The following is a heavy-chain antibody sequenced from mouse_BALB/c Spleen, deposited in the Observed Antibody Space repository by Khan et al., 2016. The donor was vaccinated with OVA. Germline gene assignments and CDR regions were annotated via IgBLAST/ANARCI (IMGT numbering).Heavy chain of an antibody. Sequence: EVELVESGGGLVKPGGSLKLSCAASGFTFSSFTMSWVRQTPEKRLEWVATISSGGDNTYYPHSVKGRFTISRDNAKNNLYLQMSSLRSEDTALYYCARSNYGTFAYWGQGTLVTVSA. D-gene: IGHD2-1*01. CDR3: ARSNYGTFAY. V-gene: IGHV5-9*03. CDR2: ISSGGDNT. J-gene: IGHJ3*01. CDR1: GFTFSSFT.